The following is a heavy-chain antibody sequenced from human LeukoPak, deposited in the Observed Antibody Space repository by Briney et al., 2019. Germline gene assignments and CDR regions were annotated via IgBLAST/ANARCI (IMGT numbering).Heavy chain of an antibody. CDR2: ISNNGSYT. J-gene: IGHJ4*02. V-gene: IGHV3-21*01. CDR3: ARAPGYRGFLDY. CDR1: GFTFSSYG. D-gene: IGHD5-18*01. Sequence: GGTLRLSCAASGFTFSSYGMNWVRQAPGKGLEWVSGISNNGSYTYYADSVRGRFTISRDNAKNSLYLQMNSLRAEDTAVYYCARAPGYRGFLDYWGQGNLVTVSS.